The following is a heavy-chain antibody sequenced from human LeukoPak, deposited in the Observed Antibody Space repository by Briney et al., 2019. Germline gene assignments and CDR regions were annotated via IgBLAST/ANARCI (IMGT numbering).Heavy chain of an antibody. CDR1: GFTFSSYG. Sequence: GGSLRLSCAASGFTFSSYGMHWVRQAPGKGLERVAVISYDGSNKYYADSVKGRFTISRDNSKNTLYLQMNSLRAEDTAVYYCAKHRDGYNLATPFDYWGQGTLVTVSS. D-gene: IGHD5-24*01. V-gene: IGHV3-30*18. J-gene: IGHJ4*02. CDR3: AKHRDGYNLATPFDY. CDR2: ISYDGSNK.